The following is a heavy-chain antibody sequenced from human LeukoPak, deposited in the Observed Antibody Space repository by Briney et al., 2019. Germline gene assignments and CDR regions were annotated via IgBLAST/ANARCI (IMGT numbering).Heavy chain of an antibody. D-gene: IGHD3-10*01. CDR3: ARIRGTYYGSGSYYYAPSNHPRRSWFDP. CDR1: GGSISSSNW. V-gene: IGHV4-4*02. J-gene: IGHJ5*02. CDR2: IYHSGST. Sequence: KASETLSLTCAVSGGSISSSNWWSWVRQPPGKGLEWIGEIYHSGSTNYNPSLKSRVTISVDTSKNQFSLKLSSVTAADTAVYYCARIRGTYYGSGSYYYAPSNHPRRSWFDPWGQGTLVTVSS.